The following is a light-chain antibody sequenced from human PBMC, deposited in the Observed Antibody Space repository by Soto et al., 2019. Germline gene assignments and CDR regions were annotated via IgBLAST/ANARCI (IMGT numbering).Light chain of an antibody. J-gene: IGKJ5*01. Sequence: DIELTQSPGTLSSSPEERATLSCRASQSIGSSYLAWYQQKPGEAPMLPIYGASTSATGRPDRCSGSGSGRDFSLSKNRVAPQEFVVYYSQQYFSFPITFGQGTRLEIK. V-gene: IGKV3-20*01. CDR2: GAS. CDR1: QSIGSSY. CDR3: QQYFSFPIT.